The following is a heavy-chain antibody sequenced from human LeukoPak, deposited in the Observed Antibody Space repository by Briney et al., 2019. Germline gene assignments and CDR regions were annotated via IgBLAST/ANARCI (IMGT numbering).Heavy chain of an antibody. J-gene: IGHJ4*02. CDR2: IYTSGST. Sequence: SETLSLTCTVSGASISSGNYYWSWIRQPAGKGLQWTGRIYTSGSTTYNPTLQSRVTISADTSKNQPSLKLSSVTAADSAMYYCARESDLSNYDRTDYWGQGTLVTVSS. V-gene: IGHV4-61*02. CDR3: ARESDLSNYDRTDY. D-gene: IGHD4/OR15-4a*01. CDR1: GASISSGNYY.